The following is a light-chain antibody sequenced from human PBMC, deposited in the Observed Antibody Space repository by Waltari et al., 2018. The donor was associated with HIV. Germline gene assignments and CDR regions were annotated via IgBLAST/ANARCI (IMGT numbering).Light chain of an antibody. V-gene: IGLV3-21*02. CDR1: NIRTKS. J-gene: IGLJ3*02. Sequence: SYVLTQPPSVSVAPGQTARITCGGNNIRTKSVNWYQQKPGQAPVLVVFDDVDRPSGIPERFSGSNSGNMATLTISRVEAGDEADYYCQVWDSGSEPPVLFGGGTKLTVL. CDR3: QVWDSGSEPPVL. CDR2: DDV.